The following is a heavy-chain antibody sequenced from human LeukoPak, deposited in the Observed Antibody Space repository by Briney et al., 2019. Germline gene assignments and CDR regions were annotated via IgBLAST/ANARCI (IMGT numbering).Heavy chain of an antibody. D-gene: IGHD3-16*01. V-gene: IGHV3-23*01. CDR2: ISGGGGTT. Sequence: PGGSLRLSCAASGFTFSSYAMSWVRQAPGKGLEWVSAISGGGGTTYYADSVKGRFTISRDNSKNTLSLQMNGLRAEDTAVYFCARSEWGGYDHWGQGTLVTVSS. J-gene: IGHJ4*02. CDR3: ARSEWGGYDH. CDR1: GFTFSSYA.